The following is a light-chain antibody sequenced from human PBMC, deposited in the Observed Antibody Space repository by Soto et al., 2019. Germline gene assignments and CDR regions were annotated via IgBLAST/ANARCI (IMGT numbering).Light chain of an antibody. CDR3: QQYGSSGT. CDR1: QSVSSSY. CDR2: GAS. J-gene: IGKJ1*01. Sequence: EIVLTQSPGTLSLSPGEGATLSCRASQSVSSSYLAWYQQKPGQAPRLLIYGASSRATGTPDRFSGSGSGTDFTLTISRLEPEDFAVYYCQQYGSSGTFGQGTKVDIK. V-gene: IGKV3-20*01.